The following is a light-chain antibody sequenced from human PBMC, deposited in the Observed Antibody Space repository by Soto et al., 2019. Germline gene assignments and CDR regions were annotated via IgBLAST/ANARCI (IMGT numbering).Light chain of an antibody. Sequence: QSALTQPASVSGSPGQSITISCSGATSDIGGYNYVSWYQQHPGKVPKLIIYEVTSRPYGVSNRFSGSKSGNTASLTISGLQPEDEADYYCSSYTTSRTVLFGGGTKLTVL. V-gene: IGLV2-14*01. CDR1: TSDIGGYNY. CDR2: EVT. CDR3: SSYTTSRTVL. J-gene: IGLJ2*01.